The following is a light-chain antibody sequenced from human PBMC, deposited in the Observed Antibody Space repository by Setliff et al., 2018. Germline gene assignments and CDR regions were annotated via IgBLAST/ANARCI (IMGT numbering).Light chain of an antibody. Sequence: QSALTQPPPASGSPGQSVTISCTGTSSDVGGYKYVSWFQQHPGKAPKLMIYEVTKRPSGVPERFSGSKSGNTASLTVSVLQAEDEADYYCTSYAGGNNYVFGTGTKVTVL. J-gene: IGLJ1*01. CDR3: TSYAGGNNYV. CDR1: SSDVGGYKY. V-gene: IGLV2-8*01. CDR2: EVT.